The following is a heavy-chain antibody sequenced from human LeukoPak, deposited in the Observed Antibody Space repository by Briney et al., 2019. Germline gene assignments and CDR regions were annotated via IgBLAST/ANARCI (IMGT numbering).Heavy chain of an antibody. CDR3: ARCSSCSSTSCPPGY. CDR2: INHSGST. J-gene: IGHJ4*02. D-gene: IGHD2-2*01. CDR1: GGSFSGYY. V-gene: IGHV4-34*01. Sequence: NPSETLSLTCAVYGGSFSGYYWSWIRQPPGKGLEWIGEINHSGSTNYSPSLKSRVTISVDTSKNQFSLKLSSVTAADTAVYYCARCSSCSSTSCPPGYWGQGTLVTVSS.